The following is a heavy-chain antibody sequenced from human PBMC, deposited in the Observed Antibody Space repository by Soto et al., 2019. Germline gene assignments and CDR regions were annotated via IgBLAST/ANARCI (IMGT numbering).Heavy chain of an antibody. Sequence: PGGSLRLSCAASGFTFNTYGMHWVRQAPGKGLEWVAVISYDGSEKYYVDSVKGRFTISKDNSKNTLYLQMNSLRPEDTAVYYCAKSPNFYCSSPNCYKYFFDHWGQGTRVTGS. V-gene: IGHV3-30*18. CDR3: AKSPNFYCSSPNCYKYFFDH. D-gene: IGHD2-2*02. CDR2: ISYDGSEK. CDR1: GFTFNTYG. J-gene: IGHJ4*02.